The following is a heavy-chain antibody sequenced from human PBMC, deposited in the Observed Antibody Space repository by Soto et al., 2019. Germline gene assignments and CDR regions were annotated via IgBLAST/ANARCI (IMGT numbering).Heavy chain of an antibody. J-gene: IGHJ6*02. V-gene: IGHV1-18*01. CDR1: GYTFTSYG. Sequence: ASVKVSCKASGYTFTSYGISWVRQAPGQGLEWMGWISAYNGNTNYAQKLQGRVTMTTDTSTSTAYMELRSLRSDDTAVYYRARDYDPLYYYYYGMDVWGQGTTVTVSS. D-gene: IGHD5-12*01. CDR2: ISAYNGNT. CDR3: ARDYDPLYYYYYGMDV.